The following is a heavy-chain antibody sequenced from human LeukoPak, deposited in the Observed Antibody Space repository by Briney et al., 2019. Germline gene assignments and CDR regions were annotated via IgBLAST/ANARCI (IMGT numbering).Heavy chain of an antibody. V-gene: IGHV3-23*01. CDR2: MSGGGGSI. Sequence: GSLRLSCAASGFTLSNYAMSWVRQAPGKGLEWVSGMSGGGGSIDYADSVKGRFTISRDNSRNTLYLQMNSLRAEDTAVYYCAKLSTVAGNYWGQGILVTVSS. J-gene: IGHJ4*02. CDR1: GFTLSNYA. D-gene: IGHD6-13*01. CDR3: AKLSTVAGNY.